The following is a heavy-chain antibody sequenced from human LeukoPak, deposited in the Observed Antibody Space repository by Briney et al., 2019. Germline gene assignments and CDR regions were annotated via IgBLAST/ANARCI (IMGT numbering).Heavy chain of an antibody. CDR2: ISSSSSYI. V-gene: IGHV3-21*01. Sequence: GGSLRLSCVACGFTFSSYSMNWVRQAPGKGLEWVSYISSSSSYIYYADSVKGRFTISRDNAKNSLFLQMNSLRAEDTAVYYCVRDESLYCTNGVCYGAYMDVWGKGTTVTVSS. CDR1: GFTFSSYS. CDR3: VRDESLYCTNGVCYGAYMDV. D-gene: IGHD2-8*01. J-gene: IGHJ6*03.